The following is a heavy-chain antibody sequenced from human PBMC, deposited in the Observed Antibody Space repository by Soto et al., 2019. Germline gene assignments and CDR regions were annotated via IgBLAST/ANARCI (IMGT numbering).Heavy chain of an antibody. V-gene: IGHV3-74*01. CDR2: INSDGSST. D-gene: IGHD3-16*01. CDR3: ARLYSYGKPFDY. Sequence: EVQLVESGGGLVQPGGSLRLSCAASGFSFSSYWMHWVRQAPGKGLVWVSHINSDGSSTTYADSVKGRFTISRDNAKNTLYLQMNSLRAEDTAVYYCARLYSYGKPFDYWDQGTLVTVSS. J-gene: IGHJ4*02. CDR1: GFSFSSYW.